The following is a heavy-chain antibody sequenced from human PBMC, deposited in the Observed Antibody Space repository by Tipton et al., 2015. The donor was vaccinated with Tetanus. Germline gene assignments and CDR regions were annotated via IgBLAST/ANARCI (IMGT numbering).Heavy chain of an antibody. CDR1: GGSVSRSF. V-gene: IGHV4-30-4*08. J-gene: IGHJ6*02. D-gene: IGHD3-16*01. CDR3: ARDQGITWGGMGYYYGMDV. CDR2: IYYSGST. Sequence: LRLSCTVSGGSVSRSFWGWIRQPPGKGLESIGYIYYSGSTYYNPSLKSRVTISVDTSKNQFSPRLSSVTAADTAVYYCARDQGITWGGMGYYYGMDVWGQGTTVTVSS.